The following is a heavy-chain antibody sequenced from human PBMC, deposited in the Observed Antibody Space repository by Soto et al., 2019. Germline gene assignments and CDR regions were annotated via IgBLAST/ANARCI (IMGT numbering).Heavy chain of an antibody. J-gene: IGHJ6*02. CDR3: AREKTSYGMDV. CDR2: ITGDTHEA. V-gene: IGHV1-18*01. Sequence: QVQLVQSGAEVKKPGASVTVSCKASGYTFDRYAMSWLRQAPGQGLEWMGWITGDTHEATYAQKFQGRVSLTRDRSISTAYMELSSLRSEDTAVYYCAREKTSYGMDVWGQGTTVTVSS. CDR1: GYTFDRYA.